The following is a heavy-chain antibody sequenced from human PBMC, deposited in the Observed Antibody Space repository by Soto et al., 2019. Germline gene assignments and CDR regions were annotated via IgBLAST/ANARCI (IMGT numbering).Heavy chain of an antibody. CDR1: EGSIRDRGYS. J-gene: IGHJ3*02. CDR2: IYHSGST. Sequence: VAEGSIRDRGYSRRRNKQPPGKGLEWIGYIYHSGSTYYNPSLKSRVTISVDRSKNQFSLKLSSVTAADTVVYYCARAAYCGGDCEQADAFDICGQGTMVS. D-gene: IGHD2-21*02. V-gene: IGHV4-30-2*01. CDR3: ARAAYCGGDCEQADAFDI.